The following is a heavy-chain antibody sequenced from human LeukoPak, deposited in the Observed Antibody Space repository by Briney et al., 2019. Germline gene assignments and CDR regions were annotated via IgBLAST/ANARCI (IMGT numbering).Heavy chain of an antibody. CDR1: GFTFSSYA. CDR2: ISGSGGST. V-gene: IGHV3-23*01. CDR3: AKDRVGSGWYFDL. Sequence: QPGGSLRLSCAASGFTFSSYAMSWVRQAPGKGLEWVSAISGSGGSTYYADSVKGRFTISRDNSKNTLYLQMNSLRAEDTVVYYCAKDRVGSGWYFDLWGRGTLVTVSS. D-gene: IGHD6-19*01. J-gene: IGHJ2*01.